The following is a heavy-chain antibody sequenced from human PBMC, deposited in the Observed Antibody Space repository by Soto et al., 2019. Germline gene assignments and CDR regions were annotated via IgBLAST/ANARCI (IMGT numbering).Heavy chain of an antibody. Sequence: GGSLRLSCAASGFTFSSYAMHWVRQAPGKGLEWVAVISYDGSNKYYADSVKGRFTISRDNSKNTLYLQMNSLRAEDTAVYYCVLAYYDSSATYYYYYGMDVWGQGTTVTVSS. D-gene: IGHD3-22*01. CDR3: VLAYYDSSATYYYYYGMDV. J-gene: IGHJ6*02. V-gene: IGHV3-30-3*01. CDR1: GFTFSSYA. CDR2: ISYDGSNK.